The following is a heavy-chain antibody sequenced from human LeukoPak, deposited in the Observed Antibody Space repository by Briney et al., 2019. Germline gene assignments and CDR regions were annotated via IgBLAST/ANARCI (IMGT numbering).Heavy chain of an antibody. CDR1: GYSFINYW. CDR3: ARLRDGSNWFDP. J-gene: IGHJ5*02. V-gene: IGHV5-51*01. Sequence: GESLKISCKGSGYSFINYWIGWVRQMPGKGLEWMGMIYPGHSETRYSPSFQGQVTISADKSISTAYLQWSSLRASDTAMYYCARLRDGSNWFDPWGQGTLVTASS. CDR2: IYPGHSET. D-gene: IGHD5-24*01.